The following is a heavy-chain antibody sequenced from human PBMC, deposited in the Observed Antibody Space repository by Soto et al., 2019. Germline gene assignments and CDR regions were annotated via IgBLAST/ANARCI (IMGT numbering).Heavy chain of an antibody. J-gene: IGHJ5*02. CDR1: GGTFTYYG. CDR3: ARDLGSAIAGPPRSETYGGLDP. CDR2: IIPIIGPA. Sequence: QVQLVQSGAEVKRPGSSVKLSCKASGGTFTYYGISWVRQAPGQGLEWMGGIIPIIGPATYAQKFQGRVTMTADQSTSTAHMELSSLGSEDTALYYCARDLGSAIAGPPRSETYGGLDPWGQGTLVTVSS. V-gene: IGHV1-69*01. D-gene: IGHD6-13*01.